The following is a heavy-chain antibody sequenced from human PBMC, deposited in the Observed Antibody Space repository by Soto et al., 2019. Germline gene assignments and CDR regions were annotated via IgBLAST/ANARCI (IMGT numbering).Heavy chain of an antibody. D-gene: IGHD2-15*01. Sequence: EASVKVSCKASGYILTTYAMHWVRQAPGQRLEWMGWINAVNGHTKYSRKFQGRVTIAGDTSASTAYMELSSLTSEDTAVYYCARDDCSGGSCYPPPEDFDIWGQGTMVTVSS. CDR3: ARDDCSGGSCYPPPEDFDI. CDR1: GYILTTYA. V-gene: IGHV1-3*01. J-gene: IGHJ3*02. CDR2: INAVNGHT.